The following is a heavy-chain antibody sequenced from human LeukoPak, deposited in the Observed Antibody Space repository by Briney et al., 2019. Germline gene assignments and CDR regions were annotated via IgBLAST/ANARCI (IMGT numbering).Heavy chain of an antibody. CDR2: IESDGGRT. CDR1: GFTFSHYW. D-gene: IGHD2-2*01. J-gene: IGHJ4*02. V-gene: IGHV3-74*01. CDR3: ARVGHCSSTACFIDY. Sequence: GGSLRLSCAASGFTFSHYWMHWVRQAPGKGLVWVSRIESDGGRTGYADSLKGRFTISRDNAKNTLYLEMNSLRAEDTAVYYCARVGHCSSTACFIDYWGQGTLVTVSS.